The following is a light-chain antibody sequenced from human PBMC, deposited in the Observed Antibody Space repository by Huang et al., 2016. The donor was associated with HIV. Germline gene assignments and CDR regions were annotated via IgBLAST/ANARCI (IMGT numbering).Light chain of an antibody. J-gene: IGKJ4*01. Sequence: EIVLTQSPATLSLSPGDRATLSCRASQSVSNYLAWYQQKPGQAPRLLIYDAFNRATGIPARFSGSGCGTDFTLTINSLEPEDFAVYYCQQRAKWPPLTFGGGTKVEIK. CDR1: QSVSNY. CDR2: DAF. V-gene: IGKV3-11*01. CDR3: QQRAKWPPLT.